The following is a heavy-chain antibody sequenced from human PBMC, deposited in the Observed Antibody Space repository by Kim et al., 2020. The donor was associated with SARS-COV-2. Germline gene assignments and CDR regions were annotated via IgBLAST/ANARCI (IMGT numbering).Heavy chain of an antibody. CDR2: INHSGST. CDR3: ARGRITGTTFPFDY. Sequence: SETLSLTCAVYGGSFSGYYWSWIRQPPGKGLEWIGEINHSGSTNYNPSLKSRVTISVDTSKNQFSLKLSSVTAADTAVYYCARGRITGTTFPFDYWGQGTLVTVSS. J-gene: IGHJ4*02. V-gene: IGHV4-34*01. CDR1: GGSFSGYY. D-gene: IGHD1-7*01.